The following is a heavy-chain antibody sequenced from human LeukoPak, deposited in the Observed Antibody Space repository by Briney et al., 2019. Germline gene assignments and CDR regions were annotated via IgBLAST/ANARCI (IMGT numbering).Heavy chain of an antibody. CDR3: ASPRGDDSGGYYTWYFHH. Sequence: PSETLSLTCTVSGGSISSGGYYWSWIRQPAGKGLEWIGRIYTSGSTNYNPSLKSRITISVDTSKNQFSLKLSSVTAADTAVYFCASPRGDDSGGYYTWYFHHWGQGILVTVSS. CDR1: GGSISSGGYY. CDR2: IYTSGST. J-gene: IGHJ1*01. D-gene: IGHD3-22*01. V-gene: IGHV4-61*02.